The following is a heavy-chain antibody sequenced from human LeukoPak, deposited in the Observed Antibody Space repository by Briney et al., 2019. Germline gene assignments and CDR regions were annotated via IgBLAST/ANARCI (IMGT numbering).Heavy chain of an antibody. V-gene: IGHV3-23*01. CDR3: AKDALIEVAGLFDY. CDR1: GFTFSSYA. Sequence: GGSLRLSCAASGFTFSSYAMSWVRQAPGKGLEWVSGISGRGGSTYYADSVKGRFTISRVNSKDTLYLQMNSLRAEDTAVYYCAKDALIEVAGLFDYWGQGTLVTVSS. CDR2: ISGRGGST. J-gene: IGHJ4*02. D-gene: IGHD6-19*01.